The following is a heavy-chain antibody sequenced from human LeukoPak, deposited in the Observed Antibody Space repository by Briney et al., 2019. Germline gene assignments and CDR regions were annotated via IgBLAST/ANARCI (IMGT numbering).Heavy chain of an antibody. D-gene: IGHD3-3*01. CDR1: GGSFSGYY. J-gene: IGHJ5*02. CDR2: INHSGST. V-gene: IGHV4-34*01. CDR3: ARSPPTGITIFGVAASTTWFDP. Sequence: SETLSLTCAVYGGSFSGYYWSWIRQPPGKGLEWIGEINHSGSTNYNPSLKSRVTISVDTSKNQFSLKLSSVTAADTAVYYCARSPPTGITIFGVAASTTWFDPWGQGTLVTVSS.